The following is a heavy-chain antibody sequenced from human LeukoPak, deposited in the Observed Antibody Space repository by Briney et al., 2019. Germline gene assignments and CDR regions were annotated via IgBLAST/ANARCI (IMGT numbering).Heavy chain of an antibody. D-gene: IGHD2-15*01. Sequence: PGGSLRLSCAASGFTFSSYSMNWVRQAPGKGLEWVSSISSSSSYIYYADSVKGQFTISRDNAKNSLYLQMNSLRAEDTAVYYCARGLVVVVAASPFDPWGQGTLVTVSS. CDR1: GFTFSSYS. CDR2: ISSSSSYI. V-gene: IGHV3-21*01. J-gene: IGHJ5*02. CDR3: ARGLVVVVAASPFDP.